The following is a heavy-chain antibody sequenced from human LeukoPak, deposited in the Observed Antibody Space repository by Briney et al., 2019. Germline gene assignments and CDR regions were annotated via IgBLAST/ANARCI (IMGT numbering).Heavy chain of an antibody. CDR2: IYYSGST. CDR1: GGSISSGGYY. Sequence: SETLSLTCTVSGGSISSGGYYWSWIRQHPGKGLEWIGYIYYSGSTYYNPSLKSRVTISVDTSKNQFSLKLSSVTAADTAVYYCARRDRIIASPLVWGQGTLVTVSS. D-gene: IGHD6-13*01. V-gene: IGHV4-31*03. J-gene: IGHJ4*02. CDR3: ARRDRIIASPLV.